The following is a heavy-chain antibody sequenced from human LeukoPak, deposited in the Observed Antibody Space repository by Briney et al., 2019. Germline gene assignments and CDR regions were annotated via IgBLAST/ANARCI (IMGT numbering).Heavy chain of an antibody. CDR2: ISSSSSYI. CDR3: ARSSRLDNFWFDP. Sequence: GGSLRLSCAASGFTFSSYAMNWVRQAPGKGLEWVSSISSSSSYIYYADSVKGRFTISRDNAKNSLYLQMNSLRAEDTALYYCARSSRLDNFWFDPWGQGTLVTVSS. J-gene: IGHJ5*02. CDR1: GFTFSSYA. D-gene: IGHD1-1*01. V-gene: IGHV3-21*01.